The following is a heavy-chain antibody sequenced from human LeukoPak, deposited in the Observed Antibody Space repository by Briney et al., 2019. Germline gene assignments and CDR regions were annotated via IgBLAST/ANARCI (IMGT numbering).Heavy chain of an antibody. Sequence: GSLRLFCAAFGFTFSTYWMHWVRQAPGKGLVWVSRIKSDGSTNYADSVKGRFTITRDNAKNTVSLQMNSLRPEDTGVYYCARAPSEIGGYYPEYFRHWGQGTLVTVSS. D-gene: IGHD3-22*01. V-gene: IGHV3-74*01. CDR1: GFTFSTYW. CDR3: ARAPSEIGGYYPEYFRH. J-gene: IGHJ1*01. CDR2: IKSDGST.